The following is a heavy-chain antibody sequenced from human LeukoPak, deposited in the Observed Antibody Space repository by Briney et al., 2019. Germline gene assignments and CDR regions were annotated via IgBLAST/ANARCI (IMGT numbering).Heavy chain of an antibody. CDR1: GFTFSSSA. V-gene: IGHV3-23*01. CDR3: AEDQRWESPHYLDS. J-gene: IGHJ4*02. Sequence: GSLRLSCAASGFTFSSSAMSWVRQVPGKGLEWVSGISASGGSTYYAGSVRGRFTISRDNSKNTLYVQMNSLRDEDTAVYYCAEDQRWESPHYLDSWGQGTLVTVSS. CDR2: ISASGGST. D-gene: IGHD1-26*01.